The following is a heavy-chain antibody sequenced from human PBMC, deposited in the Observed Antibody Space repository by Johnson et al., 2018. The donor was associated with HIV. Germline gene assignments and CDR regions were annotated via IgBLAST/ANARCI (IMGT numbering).Heavy chain of an antibody. Sequence: VQLVESGGGLVKPGGSLRLSCAASGFTFSNAWMSWVRQAPGKGLEWVGRVKSKTDGGTTDYAAPVKGRFTISRDDSKNTLYLQMNSLRAEDTAVYYCAREEVVVAATQDDAFDIWGQGTMVTVSS. CDR1: GFTFSNAW. CDR3: AREEVVVAATQDDAFDI. J-gene: IGHJ3*02. CDR2: VKSKTDGGTT. D-gene: IGHD2-15*01. V-gene: IGHV3-15*01.